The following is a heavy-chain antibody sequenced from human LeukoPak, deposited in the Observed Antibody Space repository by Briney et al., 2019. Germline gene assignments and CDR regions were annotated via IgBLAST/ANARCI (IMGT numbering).Heavy chain of an antibody. D-gene: IGHD3-16*02. CDR1: GFTFSSYW. CDR3: ARATNDYVWGSYRLNAFDI. V-gene: IGHV3-7*01. CDR2: IKQDGSEK. Sequence: PGGSLRLSCAASGFTFSSYWMSWVRQAPGKGLEWVANIKQDGSEKYYVDSVKGRFTISRDNAKNYLYLQMNSLRAEDTAVYYCARATNDYVWGSYRLNAFDIWGQGTMVTVSS. J-gene: IGHJ3*02.